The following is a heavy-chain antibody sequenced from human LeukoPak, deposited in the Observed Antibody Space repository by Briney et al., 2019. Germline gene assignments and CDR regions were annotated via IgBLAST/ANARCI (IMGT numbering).Heavy chain of an antibody. CDR2: ISGSSSYI. Sequence: PGGSLRLSCAASGFTFSSYSMNWVRQAPGKGLEWVSSISGSSSYIYYADSVKGRFTISRDNAKNSLYLQMNSLRAEDTAVYYCARDLRSVFDYWGQGTLVTVSS. CDR3: ARDLRSVFDY. V-gene: IGHV3-21*01. CDR1: GFTFSSYS. J-gene: IGHJ4*02.